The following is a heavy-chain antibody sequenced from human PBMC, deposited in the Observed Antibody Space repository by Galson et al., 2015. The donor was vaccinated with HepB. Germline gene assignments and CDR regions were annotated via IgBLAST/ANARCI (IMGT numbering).Heavy chain of an antibody. CDR1: GYTFTGYY. CDR2: INPNSGGT. J-gene: IGHJ5*02. CDR3: ATLAVGIAAAGHNWFDP. D-gene: IGHD6-13*01. Sequence: SVKVSCKASGYTFTGYYMHWVRQAPGQGLEWMGWINPNSGGTNYAQKFQGRVTMTRDTSISTAYMELSRLRSDDTAVYYCATLAVGIAAAGHNWFDPWGQGTLVTVSS. V-gene: IGHV1-2*02.